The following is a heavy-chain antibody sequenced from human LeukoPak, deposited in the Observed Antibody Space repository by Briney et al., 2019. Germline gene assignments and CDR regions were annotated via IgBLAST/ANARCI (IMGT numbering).Heavy chain of an antibody. CDR2: IKQDGSDK. CDR1: GFTFSGYW. Sequence: GGSLRLSCAASGFTFSGYWMSWVRQAPGKGLEGVANIKQDGSDKFYVDSVKGRFTISRDNAKNSVFLQMNSLRAEDTAVYYCARESGRFGSWGQGALVTVSS. J-gene: IGHJ4*02. CDR3: ARESGRFGS. V-gene: IGHV3-7*04. D-gene: IGHD1-26*01.